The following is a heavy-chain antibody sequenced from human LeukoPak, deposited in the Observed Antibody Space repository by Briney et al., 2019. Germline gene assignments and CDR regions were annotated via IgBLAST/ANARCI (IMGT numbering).Heavy chain of an antibody. CDR3: ARVWSSGYTKDY. D-gene: IGHD3-22*01. CDR2: IWYDGSNK. CDR1: GFTSSSYG. J-gene: IGHJ4*02. Sequence: PGGSLRLSCAASGFTSSSYGMHWVRQAPGKGLEWVAVIWYDGSNKYYADSVKGRFTISRDNAKNSVYLQMNSLRAEDTAVYYCARVWSSGYTKDYWGQGTLVTVSS. V-gene: IGHV3-33*01.